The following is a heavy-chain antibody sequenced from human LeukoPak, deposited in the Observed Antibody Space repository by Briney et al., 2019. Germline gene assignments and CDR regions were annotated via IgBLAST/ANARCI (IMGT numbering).Heavy chain of an antibody. V-gene: IGHV1-69*13. D-gene: IGHD3-22*01. CDR1: GGTFSSYA. Sequence: ASVKVSCKASGGTFSSYAISWVRQAPGQGLEWMGGIIPIFGTANYAQKFQGRVTITADESTSTAYMELSSLRSEDTAVYYCASLPLYDSSGYADYWGQGTLVTVSS. CDR3: ASLPLYDSSGYADY. CDR2: IIPIFGTA. J-gene: IGHJ4*02.